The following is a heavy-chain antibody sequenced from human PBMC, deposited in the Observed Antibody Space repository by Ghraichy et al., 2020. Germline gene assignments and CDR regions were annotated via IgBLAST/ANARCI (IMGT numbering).Heavy chain of an antibody. D-gene: IGHD3-10*01. V-gene: IGHV4-34*01. CDR1: GGSFSGYY. CDR3: ARGSKITMVRGAPRYPPFDY. Sequence: GSLRLSCAVYGGSFSGYYWSWIRQPPGKGLEWIGEINHSGSTNYNPSLKSRVTISVDTSKNQFSLKLSSVTAADTAVYYCARGSKITMVRGAPRYPPFDYWGQGTLVTVSS. CDR2: INHSGST. J-gene: IGHJ4*02.